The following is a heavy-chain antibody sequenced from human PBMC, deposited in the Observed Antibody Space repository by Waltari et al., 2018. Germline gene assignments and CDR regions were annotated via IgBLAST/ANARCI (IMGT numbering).Heavy chain of an antibody. J-gene: IGHJ4*02. CDR2: IYYSGST. Sequence: QVQLQESGPGLVKPSQTLSLTCPFPGGSISSGGYSWSGIRQHPGKGLEWIGYIYYSGSTYYNPSLKSRVTISVDTSKNQFSLKLSSVTAADTAVYYCARSTTVVTFFFDYWGQGTLVTVSS. V-gene: IGHV4-31*03. CDR3: ARSTTVVTFFFDY. CDR1: GGSISSGGYS. D-gene: IGHD4-17*01.